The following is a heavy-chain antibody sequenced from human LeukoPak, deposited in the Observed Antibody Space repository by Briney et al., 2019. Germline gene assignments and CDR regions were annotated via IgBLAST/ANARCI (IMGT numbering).Heavy chain of an antibody. V-gene: IGHV3-23*01. CDR2: ISASGDAT. J-gene: IGHJ4*02. CDR1: GFTFSSYA. Sequence: TGGSLRLSCAASGFTFSSYAMSWVRQTPGRGLEWVSAISASGDATYYADSVKGRFTISRDNSKNTLYLQMNSLRAEDTAVYYCAKDWVVSAASGLYDYWGQGTLVTASS. CDR3: AKDWVVSAASGLYDY. D-gene: IGHD2-2*01.